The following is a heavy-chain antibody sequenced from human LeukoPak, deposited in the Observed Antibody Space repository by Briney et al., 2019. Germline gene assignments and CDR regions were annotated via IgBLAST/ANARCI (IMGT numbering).Heavy chain of an antibody. Sequence: GGSLRLSCAASGFTFSSYAMSWVRQAPGKGLEWVSTISGSGDSTYYSESVKGRFTISRDNSRTTLYLQMNSLRAEDTAVYYCARVRSYYYGMDVWGQGTTVTVSS. CDR1: GFTFSSYA. J-gene: IGHJ6*02. V-gene: IGHV3-23*01. CDR3: ARVRSYYYGMDV. D-gene: IGHD3-10*01. CDR2: ISGSGDST.